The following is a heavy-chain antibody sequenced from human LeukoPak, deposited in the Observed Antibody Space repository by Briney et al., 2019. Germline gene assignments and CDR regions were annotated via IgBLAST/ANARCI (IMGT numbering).Heavy chain of an antibody. D-gene: IGHD4-17*01. V-gene: IGHV3-23*01. CDR2: ISGSGGST. CDR3: AKNTRGGDYGTIDY. J-gene: IGHJ4*02. Sequence: GGSLRLSCAASGFTFSSYAMSWVRQAPGKGLEWVSAISGSGGSTYYADSVKGRFTISRDNSKNTLYLQMNSLRAEDTAVYYCAKNTRGGDYGTIDYWGQGTLVTVSS. CDR1: GFTFSSYA.